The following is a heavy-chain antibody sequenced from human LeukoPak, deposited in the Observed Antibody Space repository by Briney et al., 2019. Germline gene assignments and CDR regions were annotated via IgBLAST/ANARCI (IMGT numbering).Heavy chain of an antibody. CDR1: GGSISSYY. D-gene: IGHD1-1*01. CDR2: IYYSGST. J-gene: IGHJ3*01. Sequence: PSETLSLTCTVSGGSISSYYWSWIRQPPGKGLEWIGYIYYSGSTNYNPSLKSRVTISVDTSKNQFSLKLSSVTAADTAVYYCARISDTTRVTAAFDVWGQGTMVTVS. CDR3: ARISDTTRVTAAFDV. V-gene: IGHV4-59*01.